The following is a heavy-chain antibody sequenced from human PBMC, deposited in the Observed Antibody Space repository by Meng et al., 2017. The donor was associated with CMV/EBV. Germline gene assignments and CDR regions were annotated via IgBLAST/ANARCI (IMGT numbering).Heavy chain of an antibody. CDR3: ARGQGRIVVNWFDP. CDR1: GFTFSSYS. CDR2: ISSSSSYI. J-gene: IGHJ5*02. Sequence: GESLKISCAAPGFTFSSYSMNWVRQAPGKGLEWVSSISSSSSYIYYADSVKGRFTISRDNAKNSLYLQMNSLRAEDTAVYYCARGQGRIVVNWFDPWGQGTLVTVSS. D-gene: IGHD3-22*01. V-gene: IGHV3-21*01.